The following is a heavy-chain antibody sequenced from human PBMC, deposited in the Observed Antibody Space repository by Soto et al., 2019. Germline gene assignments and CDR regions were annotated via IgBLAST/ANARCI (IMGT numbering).Heavy chain of an antibody. CDR3: ARVEGCGGSCLPGYYYYYMDV. Sequence: GESLKISCKGSGYSFTSYWIGWVRQMPGKGLEWMGIIYPGDSDTRYSPSFQGQVTISADKSISTAYLQWSSLKASDTAMYYCARVEGCGGSCLPGYYYYYMDVWGKGTTVTVSS. D-gene: IGHD2-15*01. J-gene: IGHJ6*03. V-gene: IGHV5-51*01. CDR2: IYPGDSDT. CDR1: GYSFTSYW.